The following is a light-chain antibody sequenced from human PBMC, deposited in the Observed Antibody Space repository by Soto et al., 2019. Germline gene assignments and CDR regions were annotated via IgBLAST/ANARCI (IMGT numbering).Light chain of an antibody. CDR2: DAS. V-gene: IGKV3-20*01. CDR3: QQYGTSPLYT. CDR1: QTVRNNY. J-gene: IGKJ5*01. Sequence: EFVLTQSPGTLSLSPGERATLSCRASQTVRNNYLAWYQQKPGQAPRLLIYDASSRATGIPDRFSGGGSGTDFTLTISRLEPEDFAVYYCQQYGTSPLYTFGQGTRLEI.